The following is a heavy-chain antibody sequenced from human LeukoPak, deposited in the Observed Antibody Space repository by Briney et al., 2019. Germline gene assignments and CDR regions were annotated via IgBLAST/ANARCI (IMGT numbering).Heavy chain of an antibody. D-gene: IGHD6-13*01. CDR1: GGSISSYY. V-gene: IGHV4-59*12. J-gene: IGHJ5*02. CDR3: ARVRSSSWYSTSWFDP. CDR2: ISYTGST. Sequence: SETLSLTCTVSGGSISSYYWSWIRQPPGKGLEWIGYISYTGSTNYNPSLKSRVTISVDTSKNQFSLKLSSVTAADTAVYYCARVRSSSWYSTSWFDPWGQGTLVTVSS.